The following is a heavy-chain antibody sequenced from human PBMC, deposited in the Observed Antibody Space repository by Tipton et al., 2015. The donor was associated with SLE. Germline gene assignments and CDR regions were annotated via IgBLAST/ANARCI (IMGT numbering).Heavy chain of an antibody. J-gene: IGHJ4*02. CDR3: ASQGFCGGDCYSDY. V-gene: IGHV4-59*08. D-gene: IGHD2-21*01. CDR2: IYYSGIT. Sequence: GSLRLSCTVSGGSIGNYYWSWIRQPPGGGLEWIGYIYYSGITNYNPSLKSRVTISLDTSKNQFSLKLSSVTAADTAVYYCASQGFCGGDCYSDYWGQGTLVTVSS. CDR1: GGSIGNYY.